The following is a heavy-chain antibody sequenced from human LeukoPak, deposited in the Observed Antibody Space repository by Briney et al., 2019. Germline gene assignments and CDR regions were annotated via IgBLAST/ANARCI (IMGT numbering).Heavy chain of an antibody. CDR3: ARERIGTHAFDI. Sequence: NPSETLSLTCTVSGGSISSGSYYWSWIRQPAGKGLEWIGRIYTSGSTNYNPSLKSRVTISVDTSKNQFSLKLSSVTAADTAVYYCARERIGTHAFDIWGQGTMVTVSS. J-gene: IGHJ3*02. V-gene: IGHV4-61*02. D-gene: IGHD1-26*01. CDR2: IYTSGST. CDR1: GGSISSGSYY.